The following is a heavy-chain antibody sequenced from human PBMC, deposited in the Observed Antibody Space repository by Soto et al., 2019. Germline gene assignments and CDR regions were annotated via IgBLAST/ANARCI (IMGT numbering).Heavy chain of an antibody. J-gene: IGHJ5*02. CDR3: ARVHPSWFDP. CDR1: GYTFTSYA. Sequence: QVQLVQSGAEEKKPGASVKVSCKASGYTFTSYAMHWVRQAPGQRLEWMGWINAGNGNTKYSQKFQGRVTITRDTSARTAYRELSSVRCEDTAVYYCARVHPSWFDPWGQGTLVTVSS. V-gene: IGHV1-3*05. CDR2: INAGNGNT.